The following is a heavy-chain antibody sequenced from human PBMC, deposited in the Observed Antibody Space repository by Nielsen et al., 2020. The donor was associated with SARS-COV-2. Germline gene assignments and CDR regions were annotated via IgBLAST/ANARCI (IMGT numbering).Heavy chain of an antibody. CDR1: GGSISSSSYY. CDR2: IYYSGST. J-gene: IGHJ6*02. V-gene: IGHV4-39*07. CDR3: ARDQGVVPAAPILSTYYYGMDV. D-gene: IGHD2-2*01. Sequence: SETLSLTCTVSGGSISSSSYYWGWIRQPPGKGLEWIGSIYYSGSTYYNPSLKSRVTISVDTSKNQFSLKLSSVTAADTAVYYCARDQGVVPAAPILSTYYYGMDVWGQGTTVTVSS.